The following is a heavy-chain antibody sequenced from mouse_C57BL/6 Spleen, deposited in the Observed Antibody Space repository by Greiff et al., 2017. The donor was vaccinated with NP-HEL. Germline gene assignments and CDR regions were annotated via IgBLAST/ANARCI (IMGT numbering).Heavy chain of an antibody. J-gene: IGHJ1*03. Sequence: LMESGASVKLSCKATGYTFTGYWIEWVKQRPGHGLEWIGEILPGSGSTNYNEKFKGKATFTADTSSNTAYMQLSSLTTEDSAIYYCARRAPYGNYGYFDVWGTGTTVTVSS. D-gene: IGHD2-1*01. CDR2: ILPGSGST. CDR1: GYTFTGYW. CDR3: ARRAPYGNYGYFDV. V-gene: IGHV1-9*01.